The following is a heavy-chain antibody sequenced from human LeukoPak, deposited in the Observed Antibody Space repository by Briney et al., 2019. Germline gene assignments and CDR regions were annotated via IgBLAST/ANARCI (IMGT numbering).Heavy chain of an antibody. J-gene: IGHJ4*02. CDR3: VSCGYNYDFDY. CDR1: GGSISRSSYY. CDR2: IYYSGGT. Sequence: PSETLSLTCNVSGGSISRSSYYWSWIRQPPGKGLEWIGSIYYSGGTYSNPSLKSPVTISVDTSKNQFSLTLTSVTAGDTALYYCVSCGYNYDFDYWGQGTLVAVSS. D-gene: IGHD5-18*01. V-gene: IGHV4-39*01.